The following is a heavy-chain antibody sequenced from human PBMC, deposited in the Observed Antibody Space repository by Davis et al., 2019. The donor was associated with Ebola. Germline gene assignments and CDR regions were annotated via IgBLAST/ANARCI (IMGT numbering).Heavy chain of an antibody. CDR3: ARSQGYSDS. V-gene: IGHV3-21*06. Sequence: GGSLRLSCAASGFTFYRYEMNWVRQAPGKGLEWVSSISSSSNYIYYADSVKGRFTISRDNAQNSLYLQMNSLRAEDTAIYFCARSQGYSDSWGQGILITVSS. J-gene: IGHJ4*02. CDR1: GFTFYRYE. CDR2: ISSSSNYI.